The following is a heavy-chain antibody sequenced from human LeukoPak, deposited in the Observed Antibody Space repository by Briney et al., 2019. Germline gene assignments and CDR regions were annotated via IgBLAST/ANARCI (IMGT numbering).Heavy chain of an antibody. CDR3: ARDFSEYSSHSSGY. CDR2: IISSSRYI. CDR1: GFTFYSYS. J-gene: IGHJ4*02. V-gene: IGHV3-21*01. Sequence: GGSLTLSCAASGFTFYSYSMNWVRQAPGKGLVGGSSIISSSRYIHYTVPERGRFTISRDNDKNSLCLRMNSPRAEDTAVYYCARDFSEYSSHSSGYWGQGILVTVSS. D-gene: IGHD6-6*01.